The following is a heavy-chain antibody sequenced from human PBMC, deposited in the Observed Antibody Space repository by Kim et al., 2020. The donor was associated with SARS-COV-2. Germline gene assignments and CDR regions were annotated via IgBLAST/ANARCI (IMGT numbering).Heavy chain of an antibody. Sequence: ASVKVSCKASGYTFTGYYMHWVRQAPGQGLEWMGRINPNSGGTNYAQKFQGRVTMTRDTSISTGYMELSRLRSDDTAVYYCARDGYDEQYGMDVWGQGTTVTVSS. CDR3: ARDGYDEQYGMDV. V-gene: IGHV1-2*06. J-gene: IGHJ6*02. D-gene: IGHD5-12*01. CDR2: INPNSGGT. CDR1: GYTFTGYY.